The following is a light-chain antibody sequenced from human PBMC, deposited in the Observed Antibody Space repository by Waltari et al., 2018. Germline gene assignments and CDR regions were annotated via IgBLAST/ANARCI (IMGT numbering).Light chain of an antibody. CDR2: GNN. CDR3: QSFDNMLSGGVV. Sequence: QSVLTQPPSVSGTPGQRVTISCSGSTSNIGAGHDVHWYQHLPGTAPKLLIYGNNNRPSGGPDRFSGSKSGTSASLAITGLQADEEADYFCQSFDNMLSGGVVFGGGTKLAVL. V-gene: IGLV1-40*01. J-gene: IGLJ2*01. CDR1: TSNIGAGHD.